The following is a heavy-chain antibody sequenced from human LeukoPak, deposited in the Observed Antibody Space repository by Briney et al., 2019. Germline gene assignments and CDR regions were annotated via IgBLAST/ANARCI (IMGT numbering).Heavy chain of an antibody. CDR3: ISDSSDYYYELKWDY. J-gene: IGHJ4*02. CDR1: GFTFSGYT. Sequence: GGSLRPSCAASGFTFSGYTMHWVRQAPGKGLEWVGRIRSKANNYETAYAASVKGRFTIFRDDSKNTANLQMNSLKTEDTAVYYCISDSSDYYYELKWDYWGQGTLVTVSS. CDR2: IRSKANNYET. D-gene: IGHD3-22*01. V-gene: IGHV3-73*01.